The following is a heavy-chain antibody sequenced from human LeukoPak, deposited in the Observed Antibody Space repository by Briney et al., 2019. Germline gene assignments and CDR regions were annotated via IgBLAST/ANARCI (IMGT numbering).Heavy chain of an antibody. Sequence: GGSLRLSCAASGFTFSSYTMNWVRQAPGKGLKWVSSISSTSSYIYYADSVKGRFTISRDNAKNSLYLQMNSLRAEDTAVYYCARDLGSYYHAFDIWGQGTMVTVSS. V-gene: IGHV3-21*01. D-gene: IGHD1-26*01. CDR3: ARDLGSYYHAFDI. J-gene: IGHJ3*02. CDR2: ISSTSSYI. CDR1: GFTFSSYT.